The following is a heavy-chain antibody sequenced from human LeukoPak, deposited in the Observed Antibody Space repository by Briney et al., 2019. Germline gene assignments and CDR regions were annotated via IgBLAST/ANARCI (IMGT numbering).Heavy chain of an antibody. V-gene: IGHV4-30-4*01. CDR1: GGSISSGDYY. D-gene: IGHD3-10*01. CDR2: IYYSGST. J-gene: IGHJ4*02. Sequence: SQTLSLTCTVSGGSISSGDYYWSWIRQPPGKGLGWIGYIYYSGSTYYNPSLKSRVTISVDTSKNQFSLKLSSVTAADMAVYYCARGMVRGVKDYWGQGTLVTVSS. CDR3: ARGMVRGVKDY.